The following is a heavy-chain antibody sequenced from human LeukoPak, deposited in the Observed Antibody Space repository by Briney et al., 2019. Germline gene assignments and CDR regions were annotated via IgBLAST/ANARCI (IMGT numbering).Heavy chain of an antibody. D-gene: IGHD3-22*01. CDR2: ISWNSGSI. Sequence: GGSLRLSCAASGFTFDDYAMHWVRQAPGKGLEWVSGISWNSGSIGYADSVKGRFTISRDNSKNTLYLQMNSLRAEDTAVYYCAKDSSGYSYFDYWGQGTLVTVSS. J-gene: IGHJ4*02. CDR3: AKDSSGYSYFDY. CDR1: GFTFDDYA. V-gene: IGHV3-9*01.